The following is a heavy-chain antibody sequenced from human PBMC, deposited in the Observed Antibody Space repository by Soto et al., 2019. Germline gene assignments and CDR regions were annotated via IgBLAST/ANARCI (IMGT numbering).Heavy chain of an antibody. CDR3: AREAWFGGMDV. V-gene: IGHV4-39*07. Sequence: SETLSLTCTVSGGSINTGSYYWRWIRQPPGKGLEWIGSIYYSGSTYYNPSLKSRVTISVDRSKNQFSLKLSSVTAADTAVYYCAREAWFGGMDVWGQGTTVTVS. J-gene: IGHJ6*02. CDR2: IYYSGST. D-gene: IGHD3-10*01. CDR1: GGSINTGSYY.